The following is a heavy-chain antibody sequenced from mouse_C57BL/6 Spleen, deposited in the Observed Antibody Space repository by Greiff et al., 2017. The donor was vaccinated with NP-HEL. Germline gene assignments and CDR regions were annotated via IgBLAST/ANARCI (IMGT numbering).Heavy chain of an antibody. V-gene: IGHV1-64*01. CDR2: IHPNSGST. Sequence: QVQLQQPGAELVKPGASVKLSCKASGYTFTSYWMHWVKQRPGQGLEWIGMIHPNSGSTNYNEKFKSKDTLTVDKSSSTAYMQLSSLTSEDSAVYYCASGDLGHAMDYWGQGTSVTVSS. D-gene: IGHD2-13*01. CDR1: GYTFTSYW. CDR3: ASGDLGHAMDY. J-gene: IGHJ4*01.